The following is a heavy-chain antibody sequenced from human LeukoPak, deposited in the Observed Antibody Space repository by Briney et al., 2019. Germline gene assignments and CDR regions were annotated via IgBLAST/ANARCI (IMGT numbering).Heavy chain of an antibody. V-gene: IGHV3-23*01. CDR2: ISGSGTGT. CDR3: AKGRGTNSGLTLDC. D-gene: IGHD1-26*01. CDR1: AFTFNSQS. J-gene: IGHJ4*02. Sequence: GPSLTLSCAASAFTFNSQSMSWVSQAPGKGLEWVSTISGSGTGTYYADSVKGRFTISRDNSKTALYLQMNSLRGEDTALYFCAKGRGTNSGLTLDCWGRGTLVTLS.